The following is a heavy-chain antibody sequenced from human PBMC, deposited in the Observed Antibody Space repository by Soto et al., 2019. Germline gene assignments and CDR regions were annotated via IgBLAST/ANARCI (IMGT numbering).Heavy chain of an antibody. CDR3: ARADSSGYLLFDP. CDR2: VNPNSGKA. CDR1: GYTFTSYD. V-gene: IGHV1-8*01. J-gene: IGHJ5*02. Sequence: ASVKVSCKASGYTFTSYDINWVRQATGQGLEWMGWVNPNSGKADYAQKFQGRVTITTNKSMSTAYMELSSLRSEDTAVYYCARADSSGYLLFDPWGQGTLVTVSS. D-gene: IGHD3-22*01.